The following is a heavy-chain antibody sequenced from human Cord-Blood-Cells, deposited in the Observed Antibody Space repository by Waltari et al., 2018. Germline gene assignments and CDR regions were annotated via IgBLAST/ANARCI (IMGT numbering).Heavy chain of an antibody. V-gene: IGHV4-34*01. Sequence: QVQLQQWGAGLLKPSETLSLTCAVYGWSFSGYYWSWIRQPPGKGLEWIGEINHSGSTNYNPSLKSRVTISVDTSKNQFSLKLSSVTAADTAVYYCARSEQWLAQDAFDIWGQGTMVTVSS. CDR1: GWSFSGYY. CDR2: INHSGST. J-gene: IGHJ3*02. CDR3: ARSEQWLAQDAFDI. D-gene: IGHD6-19*01.